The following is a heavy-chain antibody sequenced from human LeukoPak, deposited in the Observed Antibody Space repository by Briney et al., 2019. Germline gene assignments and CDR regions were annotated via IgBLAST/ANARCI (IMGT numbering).Heavy chain of an antibody. CDR2: INHSGST. CDR1: GGSFSGYY. CDR3: ARESEFASNIAADGTRAGDY. V-gene: IGHV4-34*01. D-gene: IGHD6-13*01. Sequence: PSETLSLTCAVYGGSFSGYYWSWIRQPPGKGLEWIGEINHSGSTNYNPSLKSRVTISVDTSKNQFSLKLSSVTAADTAVYYCARESEFASNIAADGTRAGDYWGQGTLVTVSS. J-gene: IGHJ4*02.